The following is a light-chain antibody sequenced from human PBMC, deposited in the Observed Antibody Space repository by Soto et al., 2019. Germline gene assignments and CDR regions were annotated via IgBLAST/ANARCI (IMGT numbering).Light chain of an antibody. Sequence: QSALTQPPSASGSPGQSVTISCTGTSSDVGAYNFVSWYQQHPGKAPKLVIYEVSKRPSGVPDRFSGSKSGNTASLTVSGLQAEDEADYYCSSYAGSNNLPFGGGTKLTVL. J-gene: IGLJ2*01. CDR1: SSDVGAYNF. V-gene: IGLV2-8*01. CDR2: EVS. CDR3: SSYAGSNNLP.